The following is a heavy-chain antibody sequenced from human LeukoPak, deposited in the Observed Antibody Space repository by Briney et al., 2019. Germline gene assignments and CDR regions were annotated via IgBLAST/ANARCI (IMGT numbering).Heavy chain of an antibody. V-gene: IGHV3-23*01. D-gene: IGHD2-2*01. Sequence: QPGGSLRLSCAASGFTFSSYAMSWVRQAPGKGLEWVSAISGSGGSTYYADSVKGRFTISRDNSKNTLYLQMNGLRAEDTAVYYCATRTLGYCSSTSCSNWFDPWGQGTLVTVSS. CDR2: ISGSGGST. CDR1: GFTFSSYA. J-gene: IGHJ5*02. CDR3: ATRTLGYCSSTSCSNWFDP.